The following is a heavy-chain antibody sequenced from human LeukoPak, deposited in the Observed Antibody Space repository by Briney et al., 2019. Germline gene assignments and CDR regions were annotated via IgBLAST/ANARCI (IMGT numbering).Heavy chain of an antibody. CDR2: ISGSGGST. V-gene: IGHV3-23*01. CDR3: AKDGTGAYYYYYMDV. J-gene: IGHJ6*03. CDR1: GSTFSSYA. Sequence: PGGSLRLSCAASGSTFSSYAMSWVRQAPGKGPEWVSAISGSGGSTYYADSVKGRFTISRDNSKNTLYLQMNSLRAEDTAVYYCAKDGTGAYYYYYMDVWGKGTTVTVSS. D-gene: IGHD3/OR15-3a*01.